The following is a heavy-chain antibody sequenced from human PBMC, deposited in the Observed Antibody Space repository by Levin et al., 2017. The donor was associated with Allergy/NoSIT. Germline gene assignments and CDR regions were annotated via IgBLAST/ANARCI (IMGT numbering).Heavy chain of an antibody. Sequence: SETLSLTCTVSGGSISSYYWSWIRQPPGKGLEWIGYIYYSGSTNYNPSLKSRVTISVDTSKNQFSLKLSSVTAADTAVYYCARVDVDTAMAPYFDYWGQGTLVTVSS. J-gene: IGHJ4*02. CDR2: IYYSGST. CDR3: ARVDVDTAMAPYFDY. CDR1: GGSISSYY. D-gene: IGHD5-18*01. V-gene: IGHV4-59*01.